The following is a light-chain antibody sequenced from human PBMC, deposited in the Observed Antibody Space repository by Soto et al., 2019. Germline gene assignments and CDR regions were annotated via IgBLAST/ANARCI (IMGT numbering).Light chain of an antibody. V-gene: IGLV2-11*01. Sequence: QSALTQPRSVSGSPGQSVTISCSGTSSDVGGYNYVSWYQQHPGKAPKLIIYNVSKRPSGVPDRFSGSKSGNTASLTISGLQAEDEAEYYCCSYAGNYNWVFGGGTKLTVL. CDR2: NVS. J-gene: IGLJ3*02. CDR3: CSYAGNYNWV. CDR1: SSDVGGYNY.